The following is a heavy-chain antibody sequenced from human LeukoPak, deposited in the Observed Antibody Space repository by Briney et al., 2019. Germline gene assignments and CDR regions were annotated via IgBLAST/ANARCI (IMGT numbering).Heavy chain of an antibody. J-gene: IGHJ6*02. CDR3: ARLFYYDSSGVYGMDV. CDR1: GFTFSSYE. Sequence: PGGSLRLSCAASGFTFSSYEMNWVRRSPGKGLGWVSYISSSGSTIYYADSVKGRFTISRDNDKNSLYLQINRLRVEDTAVYYCARLFYYDSSGVYGMDVWGQGTTVTVSS. CDR2: ISSSGSTI. V-gene: IGHV3-48*03. D-gene: IGHD3-22*01.